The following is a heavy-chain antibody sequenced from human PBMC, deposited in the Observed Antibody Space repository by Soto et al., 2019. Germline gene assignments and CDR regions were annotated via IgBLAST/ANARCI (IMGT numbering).Heavy chain of an antibody. CDR2: LHYSGSS. CDR3: ARSSHRGGRWFDP. CDR1: GDSINSGDYY. Sequence: QVQLQESGPGLVKPSQTLSLTCTVSGDSINSGDYYWSWIRQDPGKGLEWIGYLHYSGSSYYNPSLKSRVTISADTSKNQFSLRLSSVTAADTAVYYCARSSHRGGRWFDPWGQGTRVTVSS. D-gene: IGHD2-21*01. V-gene: IGHV4-31*03. J-gene: IGHJ5*02.